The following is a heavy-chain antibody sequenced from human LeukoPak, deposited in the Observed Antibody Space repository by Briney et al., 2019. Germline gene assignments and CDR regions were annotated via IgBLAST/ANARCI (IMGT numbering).Heavy chain of an antibody. CDR3: ARSGAIGGYGSGRGSFDY. Sequence: SETLSLTCTVSGGSISSYYWSWIRQPPGKGLEWIGEINHSGSTNYNPSLKSRVTISVDTSKNQFSLKLSSVTAADTAVYYCARSGAIGGYGSGRGSFDYWGQGTLVTVSS. J-gene: IGHJ4*02. V-gene: IGHV4-34*01. CDR2: INHSGST. D-gene: IGHD3-10*01. CDR1: GGSISSYY.